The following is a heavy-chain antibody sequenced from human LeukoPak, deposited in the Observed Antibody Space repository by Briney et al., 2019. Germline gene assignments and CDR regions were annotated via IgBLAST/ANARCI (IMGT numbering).Heavy chain of an antibody. Sequence: GGSLRLSCAASGFTFSSYSMNWVRQAPGKGLEWVSSISSSSSYIYYADSVKGRFTISRDDAENSLYLQMNSLRAEDTAVYYCAREGQQLGLFDYWGQGALVTVSS. CDR3: AREGQQLGLFDY. J-gene: IGHJ4*02. D-gene: IGHD6-13*01. CDR1: GFTFSSYS. V-gene: IGHV3-21*01. CDR2: ISSSSSYI.